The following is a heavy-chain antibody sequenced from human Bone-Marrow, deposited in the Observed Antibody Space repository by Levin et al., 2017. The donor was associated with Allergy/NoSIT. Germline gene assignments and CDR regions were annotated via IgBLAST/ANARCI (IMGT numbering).Heavy chain of an antibody. CDR3: ARETGWVTC. CDR2: ITSSGGST. Sequence: GGSLRLSCVASGFTFSSHDMNWVRQAPGKGLEWVSAITSSGGSTYYADSVKGRFTISRDNSRNTLYLQMDSLRVEDTALYYCARETGWVTCWGQGTLVTVSS. D-gene: IGHD1-26*01. J-gene: IGHJ4*02. CDR1: GFTFSSHD. V-gene: IGHV3-23*01.